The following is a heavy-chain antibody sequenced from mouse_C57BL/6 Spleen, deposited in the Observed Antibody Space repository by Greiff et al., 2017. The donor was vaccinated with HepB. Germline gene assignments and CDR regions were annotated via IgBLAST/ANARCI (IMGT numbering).Heavy chain of an antibody. CDR2: IYPGDGDT. CDR3: ARLDGDYFDD. Sequence: QVQLQQSGPELVKPGASVKISCKASGYAFSSSWMNWVKQRPGKGLEWIGRIYPGDGDTNYNGKFKGKATLTADKSSSTAYMQLSSLTSEDSAVYFCARLDGDYFDDWGQGTTLTVSS. J-gene: IGHJ2*01. V-gene: IGHV1-82*01. CDR1: GYAFSSSW.